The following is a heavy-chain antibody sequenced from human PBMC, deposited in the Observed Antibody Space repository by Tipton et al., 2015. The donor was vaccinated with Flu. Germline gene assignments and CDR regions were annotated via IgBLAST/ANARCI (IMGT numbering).Heavy chain of an antibody. CDR2: INQDGSQK. V-gene: IGHV3-7*01. CDR3: AKSGGFDS. J-gene: IGHJ4*02. CDR1: GFTLRNYW. D-gene: IGHD1-26*01. Sequence: SLRLSCAASGFTLRNYWMTWVRQAPGKGLEWVANINQDGSQKHYVDSVKGRFTISRDNPVNSMYLQMNSLRAEDTAVFYCAKSGGFDSWNQGALVIVSS.